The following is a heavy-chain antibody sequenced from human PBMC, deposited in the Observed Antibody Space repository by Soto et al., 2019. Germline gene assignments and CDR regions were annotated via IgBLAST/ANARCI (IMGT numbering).Heavy chain of an antibody. Sequence: PGGSPRLSCAVSGFTFSNHAMSWVRQAPGKGLEWVSAISTAVGATYYADSVKGRFTISRDDSNNTLYLQMNSLRAEDTAVYYCAKGRGSGWAWYFDNWGQGTLVTVSS. CDR1: GFTFSNHA. CDR3: AKGRGSGWAWYFDN. CDR2: ISTAVGAT. D-gene: IGHD6-19*01. J-gene: IGHJ4*02. V-gene: IGHV3-23*01.